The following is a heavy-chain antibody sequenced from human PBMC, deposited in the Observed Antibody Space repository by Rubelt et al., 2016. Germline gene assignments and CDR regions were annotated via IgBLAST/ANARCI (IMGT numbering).Heavy chain of an antibody. V-gene: IGHV1-3*01. D-gene: IGHD5-18*01. J-gene: IGHJ2*01. CDR2: INAGNGNT. CDR1: RYTFTSYA. CDR3: ARSKDTAMVTDADWYFDL. Sequence: QVQLVQSGAEVKKPGASVKVSCKASRYTFTSYAMHWVRQAPGQRLEWMGWINAGNGNTKYSQKFQGRVTITRDTSASTAYMGLSSLRSEDTAVYYCARSKDTAMVTDADWYFDLWGRGTLVTVSS.